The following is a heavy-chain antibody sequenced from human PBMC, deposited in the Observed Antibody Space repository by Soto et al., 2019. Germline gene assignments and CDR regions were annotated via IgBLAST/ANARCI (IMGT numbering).Heavy chain of an antibody. CDR2: IIPIFGTA. Sequence: SVKVSCKASGGTFSSYAISWVRQAPGQGLEWMGGIIPIFGTANYAQKFQGRVTITAHESTRTAYMELSSPRSEDTAVYYWARATDYYDSSGYFYYYYYYGMDVWGQGTTVTVSS. CDR1: GGTFSSYA. J-gene: IGHJ6*02. D-gene: IGHD3-22*01. CDR3: ARATDYYDSSGYFYYYYYYGMDV. V-gene: IGHV1-69*13.